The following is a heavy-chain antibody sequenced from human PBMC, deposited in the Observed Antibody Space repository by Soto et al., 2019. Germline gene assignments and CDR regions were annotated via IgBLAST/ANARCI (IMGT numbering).Heavy chain of an antibody. J-gene: IGHJ3*02. CDR3: AKDQVWDHNPFDI. V-gene: IGHV3-30*18. Sequence: QVQLVESGGGVVQPGRSLRLSCGASGLTFSRYGMHWVRQAPGKGLEWVALISYDGSLEYYSDSVKGRFTISRDNSKNTLYLQMNSLRAEDTAMYYCAKDQVWDHNPFDIWGQGTMVTVSS. D-gene: IGHD1-26*01. CDR1: GLTFSRYG. CDR2: ISYDGSLE.